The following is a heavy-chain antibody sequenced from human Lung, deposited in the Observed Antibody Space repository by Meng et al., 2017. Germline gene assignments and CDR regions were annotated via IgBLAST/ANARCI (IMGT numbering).Heavy chain of an antibody. V-gene: IGHV4-34*01. CDR2: INHSGST. CDR1: GGSFSDYY. Sequence: LREGGAGLLKPSGTLSLTCVVSGGSFSDYYWSWIRQPPGKGLEWIGEINHSGSTNYNPSLESRATISVDTSQNNLSLKLSSVTAADSAVYYCARGPTTMAHDFDYWGQGTLVTVSS. CDR3: ARGPTTMAHDFDY. J-gene: IGHJ4*02. D-gene: IGHD4-11*01.